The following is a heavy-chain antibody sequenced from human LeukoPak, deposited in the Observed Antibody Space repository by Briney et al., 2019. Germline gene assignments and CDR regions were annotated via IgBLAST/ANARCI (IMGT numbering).Heavy chain of an antibody. CDR1: VGSFSGYY. D-gene: IGHD5-18*01. J-gene: IGHJ4*02. V-gene: IGHV4-34*01. Sequence: PSETLSLTCAVYVGSFSGYYWSWIRQPRGKGLEWVGEINHSGSTNYNPSLKSRVTMSVDTSKNQFSLNLSSVTAADTAVYYCARTLDGYSYGYYFDYWGQGTLVTVSS. CDR2: INHSGST. CDR3: ARTLDGYSYGYYFDY.